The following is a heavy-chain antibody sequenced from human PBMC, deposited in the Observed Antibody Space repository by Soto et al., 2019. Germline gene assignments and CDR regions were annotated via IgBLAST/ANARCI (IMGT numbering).Heavy chain of an antibody. Sequence: GGSLRLSCAASGFTFSDYYMSWIRQAPGKGLEWVSYISSSGSTIYYADSVKGRFTISRDNAKNSLYLQMNSLRAEDTAVYYCAREAGDGSGILYYMDVWGKGTTVTVSS. J-gene: IGHJ6*03. CDR3: AREAGDGSGILYYMDV. CDR1: GFTFSDYY. V-gene: IGHV3-11*01. D-gene: IGHD3-10*01. CDR2: ISSSGSTI.